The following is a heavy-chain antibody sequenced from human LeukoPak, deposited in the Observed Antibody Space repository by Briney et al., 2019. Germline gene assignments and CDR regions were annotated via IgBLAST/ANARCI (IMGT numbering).Heavy chain of an antibody. V-gene: IGHV3-23*01. CDR1: GFTFTSYA. CDR2: ISGSGGRT. D-gene: IGHD3-22*01. CDR3: ARRCYDSSGFDY. Sequence: GGSLRLSCAASGFTFTSYAMSWVRQAPGKGLDWLSAISGSGGRTYYADSVKGRFTISRDNSKKTLYLQMNSLRAEDTAVYYCARRCYDSSGFDYWGQGTLVTVSS. J-gene: IGHJ4*02.